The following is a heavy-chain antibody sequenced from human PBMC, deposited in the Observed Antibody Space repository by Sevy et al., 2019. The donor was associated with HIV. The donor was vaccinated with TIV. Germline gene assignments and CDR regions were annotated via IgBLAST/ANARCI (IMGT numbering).Heavy chain of an antibody. D-gene: IGHD4-4*01. CDR2: VSHSGNT. J-gene: IGHJ4*02. V-gene: IGHV4-59*12. CDR3: ARDLVHGYSRHFDS. CDR1: GDSINTYY. Sequence: GSLRLSCTVSGDSINTYYWSWIRQPPGKGLEWIGYVSHSGNTNYNPSLKSRVSMSLDTSRNQFSLKVKSVTAADTAVYYCARDLVHGYSRHFDSWGQGTLVTVSS.